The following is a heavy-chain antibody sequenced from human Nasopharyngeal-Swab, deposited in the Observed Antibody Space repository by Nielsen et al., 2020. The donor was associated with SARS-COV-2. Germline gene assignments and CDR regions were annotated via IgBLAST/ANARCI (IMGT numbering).Heavy chain of an antibody. Sequence: ASVKVSCKASGYTFTSYAMHWVRQAPGQRLEWMGWINAGNGNTKYSQKFQGRVTITRDTSASTAYMELSSLRSEDTAVYYCARDPSGYGEIDYWGQGTLVTVS. CDR3: ARDPSGYGEIDY. CDR1: GYTFTSYA. D-gene: IGHD5-12*01. V-gene: IGHV1-3*01. J-gene: IGHJ4*02. CDR2: INAGNGNT.